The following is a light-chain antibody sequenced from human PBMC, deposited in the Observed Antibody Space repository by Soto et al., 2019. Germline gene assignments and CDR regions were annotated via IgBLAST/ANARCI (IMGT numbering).Light chain of an antibody. CDR1: LGFSSY. CDR2: DAS. V-gene: IGKV3-11*01. Sequence: EIVLTQSPATLSLSPGERATLSCRASLGFSSYLAWYQQKPGQAPRLLIYDASNRATGIPARFSGSGSGTDFTLTISSLEPEDFAVYYCQQRSNWPPLTFGGGTKVEI. CDR3: QQRSNWPPLT. J-gene: IGKJ4*01.